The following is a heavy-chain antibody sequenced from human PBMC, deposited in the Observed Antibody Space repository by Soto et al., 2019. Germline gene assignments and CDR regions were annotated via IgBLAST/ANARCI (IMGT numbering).Heavy chain of an antibody. D-gene: IGHD3-16*01. Sequence: EVQLVESGGGLVQPGGSLRLSCAASGFTFSSYWMHWVRQAPGKGLVWVSRINSDGSSTSYADSVKGRFTISRDNAKNTLHLQVNSLRAEDTAVYYCAREGGPYNAFDYWGQGTLVTVSS. CDR2: INSDGSST. V-gene: IGHV3-74*01. CDR3: AREGGPYNAFDY. J-gene: IGHJ4*02. CDR1: GFTFSSYW.